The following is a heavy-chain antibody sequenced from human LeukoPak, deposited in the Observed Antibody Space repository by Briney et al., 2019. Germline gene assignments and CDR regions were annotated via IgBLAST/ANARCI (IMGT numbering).Heavy chain of an antibody. CDR2: ISSNGGNT. Sequence: GGSLRLSCSASGLTFSSYAMHCVRQAPGKGLEYVSAISSNGGNTYHADSVKGRFTISRDNSKNMMYLQMSSLRAEDTAVYYCVKGGKGISDSSGYYLFDYWGQGTLVTVSS. V-gene: IGHV3-64D*09. CDR1: GLTFSSYA. D-gene: IGHD3-22*01. CDR3: VKGGKGISDSSGYYLFDY. J-gene: IGHJ4*02.